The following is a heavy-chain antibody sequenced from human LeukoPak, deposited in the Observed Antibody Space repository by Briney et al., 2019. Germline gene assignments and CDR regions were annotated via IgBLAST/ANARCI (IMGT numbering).Heavy chain of an antibody. CDR2: ISMNVQTT. J-gene: IGHJ4*02. CDR1: GFTFTSHV. CDR3: VREGLERRTNFDY. D-gene: IGHD1-1*01. Sequence: GGSLRLSCSASGFTFTSHVMHWVRQAPGKGLQYVTGISMNVQTTYYAGSVKGRFTISRDSSKNTVYLQMNSLTAEDTAVYYCVREGLERRTNFDYWGQGTLVSVSS. V-gene: IGHV3-64D*06.